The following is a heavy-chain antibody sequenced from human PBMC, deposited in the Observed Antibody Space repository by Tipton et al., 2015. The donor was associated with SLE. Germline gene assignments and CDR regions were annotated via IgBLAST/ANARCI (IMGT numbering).Heavy chain of an antibody. V-gene: IGHV1-18*01. J-gene: IGHJ6*04. CDR1: GYTFTNYG. D-gene: IGHD2-15*01. CDR3: ARRSGGYYYYYGMDV. Sequence: QSGAEVKKPGASVKVSCKASGYTFTNYGISWVRQAPGQGLEWMGWISPYNGNTDSAQNLQGRVTMTADTSTTTAYMELRSLRSDDTAVYYCARRSGGYYYYYGMDVWGKGTTVTVSS. CDR2: ISPYNGNT.